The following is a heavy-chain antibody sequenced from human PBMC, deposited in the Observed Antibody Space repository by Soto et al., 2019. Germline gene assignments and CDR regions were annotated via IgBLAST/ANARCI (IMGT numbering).Heavy chain of an antibody. J-gene: IGHJ5*02. CDR2: IYYSGST. D-gene: IGHD3-10*01. V-gene: IGHV4-31*03. CDR1: GGSISSGGYY. Sequence: ASETLSLTCTVSGGSISSGGYYWSWIRQHPGKGLEWIGYIYYSGSTYYNPSLKSRVTISVDTSKNQFSLKLSSVTVADTAVYYCARAVVPRGRGWFDPWGQGTLVTVSS. CDR3: ARAVVPRGRGWFDP.